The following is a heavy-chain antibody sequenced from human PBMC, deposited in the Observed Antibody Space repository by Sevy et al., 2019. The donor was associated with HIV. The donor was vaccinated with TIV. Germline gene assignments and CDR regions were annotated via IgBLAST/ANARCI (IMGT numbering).Heavy chain of an antibody. CDR1: GYTFTSYG. Sequence: ASVKVSCKASGYTFTSYGISWVRQAPGQGLEWMGWISAYNGNTNYAQKLQGRVTMTTDTSTSTAYMVLRSLRSDDTAVYYCARAVAVAGMLEGDYWGQGTLVTVSS. D-gene: IGHD6-19*01. J-gene: IGHJ4*02. CDR3: ARAVAVAGMLEGDY. CDR2: ISAYNGNT. V-gene: IGHV1-18*01.